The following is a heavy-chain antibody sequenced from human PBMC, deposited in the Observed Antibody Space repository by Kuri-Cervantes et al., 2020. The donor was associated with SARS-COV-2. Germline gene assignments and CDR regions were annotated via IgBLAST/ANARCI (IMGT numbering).Heavy chain of an antibody. CDR3: VRDGNHWNFDY. CDR2: INPDGSYT. Sequence: GRSLRLSCAASGFTFSGHWIHWVRQAPGKGLVWVSRINPDGSYTNNADSVKGRFTLSRENAKNMLFLQMNSLRAEDTAVYYCVRDGNHWNFDYWGQGTLVTVSS. D-gene: IGHD1-1*01. J-gene: IGHJ4*02. CDR1: GFTFSGHW. V-gene: IGHV3-74*01.